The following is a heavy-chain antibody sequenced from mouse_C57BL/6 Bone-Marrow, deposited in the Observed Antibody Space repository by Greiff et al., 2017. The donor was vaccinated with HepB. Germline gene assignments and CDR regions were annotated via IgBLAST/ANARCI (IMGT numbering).Heavy chain of an antibody. V-gene: IGHV1-15*01. CDR3: TRSQLDL. CDR2: IDPETGGT. D-gene: IGHD4-1*02. J-gene: IGHJ2*01. CDR1: GYTFTDYE. Sequence: VKLQESGAELVRPGASVTLSCKASGYTFTDYEMHWVKQTPVHGLEWIGAIDPETGGTAYNQKFKGKAILTADKSSSTAYMELRSLTSEDSAVYYCTRSQLDLGGQGTTLTVSS.